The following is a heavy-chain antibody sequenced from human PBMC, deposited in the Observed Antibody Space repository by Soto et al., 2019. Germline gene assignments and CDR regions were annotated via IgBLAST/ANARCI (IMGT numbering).Heavy chain of an antibody. V-gene: IGHV1-69*13. CDR1: GGTFNNYP. CDR3: ARGRGYSGDDHYYYFDMDV. J-gene: IGHJ6*02. CDR2: SIPIFGTA. Sequence: SVKVSCKASGGTFNNYPITWVRQAPGEGLEWMGGSIPIFGTANYAQNVQGRVTISVDESTSTAYMELSSLRSEDTAVYYCARGRGYSGDDHYYYFDMDVWGQGTTVTVS. D-gene: IGHD5-12*01.